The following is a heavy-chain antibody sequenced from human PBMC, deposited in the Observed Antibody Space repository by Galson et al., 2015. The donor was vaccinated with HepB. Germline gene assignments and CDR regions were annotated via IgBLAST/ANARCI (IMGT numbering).Heavy chain of an antibody. V-gene: IGHV3-30-3*01. Sequence: SLRLSCAASGFTFSSYAMHWVRQAPGKGLEWVAVISYDGSNKYYADSVKGRFTISRDNSKNTLYLQMNSLRAEDTAVYYCARGGQLVDRVGLDYWGQGTLSPSPQ. CDR1: GFTFSSYA. CDR3: ARGGQLVDRVGLDY. D-gene: IGHD6-13*01. CDR2: ISYDGSNK. J-gene: IGHJ4*02.